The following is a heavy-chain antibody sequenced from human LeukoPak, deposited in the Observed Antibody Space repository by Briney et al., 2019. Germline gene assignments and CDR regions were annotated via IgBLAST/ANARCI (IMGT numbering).Heavy chain of an antibody. V-gene: IGHV3-23*01. Sequence: PGGSLRLSCAASGFTFSSYAMSWVRQAPGKGLEWVSAISGSGGSTYYADSVKGRFTISRDNSKNTLYLQMNSLRAEDTAVYYCAKGGEYYDSSGYYYWGQGTLVTVSS. CDR3: AKGGEYYDSSGYYY. J-gene: IGHJ4*02. D-gene: IGHD3-22*01. CDR2: ISGSGGST. CDR1: GFTFSSYA.